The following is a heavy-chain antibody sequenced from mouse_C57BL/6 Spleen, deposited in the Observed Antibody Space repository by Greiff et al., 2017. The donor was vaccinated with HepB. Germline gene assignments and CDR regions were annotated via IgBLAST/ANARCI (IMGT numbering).Heavy chain of an antibody. CDR3: ARQIYYDYHYYAMDY. Sequence: QVQLQQSGAELVRPGASVKLSCKASGYTFTDYYINWVKQRPGQGLEWIARIYPGSGNTYYNEKFKGKATLTAEKSSSTAYMQLSSLTSEDSAVYFCARQIYYDYHYYAMDYWGQGTSVTVSS. J-gene: IGHJ4*01. CDR1: GYTFTDYY. V-gene: IGHV1-76*01. CDR2: IYPGSGNT. D-gene: IGHD2-4*01.